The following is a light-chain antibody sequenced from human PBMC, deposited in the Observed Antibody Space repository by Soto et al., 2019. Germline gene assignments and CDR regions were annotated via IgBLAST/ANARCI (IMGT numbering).Light chain of an antibody. CDR2: KAS. V-gene: IGKV1-5*03. CDR1: QSVDQW. CDR3: QHYDGNSPWT. J-gene: IGKJ1*01. Sequence: DVQMTQSPSTLSASIGDRVTITCRASQSVDQWLAWFQQKPGKAPKVLIYKASTLQSGVPSRFSASGSRTEFTLTISSLQPDDFATYYCQHYDGNSPWTFGQGTKVEI.